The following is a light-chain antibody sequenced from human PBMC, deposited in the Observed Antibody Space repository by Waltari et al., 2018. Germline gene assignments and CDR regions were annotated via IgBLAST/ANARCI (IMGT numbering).Light chain of an antibody. CDR3: TSRDSSGNRVV. CDR1: SLRSYY. CDR2: GKD. J-gene: IGLJ2*01. Sequence: SSELTQDPSVSVALGQTVRITCQGDSLRSYYASWYQKKPGQAPVLVFYGKDIRPPGIPDRFSASSSGNTASLTITGAQAEDESDYYCTSRDSSGNRVVFGGGTKLTVL. V-gene: IGLV3-19*01.